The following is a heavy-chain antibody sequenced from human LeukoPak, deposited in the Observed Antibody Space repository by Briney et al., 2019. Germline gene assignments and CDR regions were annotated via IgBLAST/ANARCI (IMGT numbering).Heavy chain of an antibody. Sequence: PGGSLGLSCAASGFTFSSYAMSWVRQAPGKGLEWVSAISGSGGSTYYADSVKGRFTISRDNSKNTLYLQMNSLRAEDTAVYYCAKTPVAGTRRLSYFDYWGQGTLVTVSS. J-gene: IGHJ4*02. CDR3: AKTPVAGTRRLSYFDY. CDR2: ISGSGGST. D-gene: IGHD6-19*01. V-gene: IGHV3-23*01. CDR1: GFTFSSYA.